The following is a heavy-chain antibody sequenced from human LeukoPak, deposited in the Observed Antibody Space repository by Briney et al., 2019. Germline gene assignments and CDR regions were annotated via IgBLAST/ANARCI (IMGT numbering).Heavy chain of an antibody. D-gene: IGHD3-22*01. CDR2: ILFDGSDK. V-gene: IGHV3-30*18. J-gene: IGHJ5*02. Sequence: GGSLRLSCVASGFTFSSYGMHWVRQAPGKGLEWEVAILFDGSDKFYADSVKGRFTISRDNSKDTLFLQMNSLRAEDTGVYYCAKDIVSSGYSNWFDPWGQGTLVTVSS. CDR1: GFTFSSYG. CDR3: AKDIVSSGYSNWFDP.